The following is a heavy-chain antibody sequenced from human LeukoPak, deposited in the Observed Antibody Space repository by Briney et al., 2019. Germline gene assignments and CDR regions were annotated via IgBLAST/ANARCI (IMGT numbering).Heavy chain of an antibody. CDR2: ISGSGGST. V-gene: IGHV3-23*01. Sequence: GGSLRLSCAASGFTFTTYAMSWVRQAPGKGLEWVSAISGSGGSTYYADSVKGRFTISRDNSKNTLYLQMNSLRAEDTAVYYCAKDHPLQYYDFWSGYNDYWGQGTLVTVSS. J-gene: IGHJ4*02. D-gene: IGHD3-3*01. CDR1: GFTFTTYA. CDR3: AKDHPLQYYDFWSGYNDY.